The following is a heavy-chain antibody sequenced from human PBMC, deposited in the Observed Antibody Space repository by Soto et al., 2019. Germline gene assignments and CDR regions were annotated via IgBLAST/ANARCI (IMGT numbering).Heavy chain of an antibody. Sequence: PGGSLRLSCAASGLTFTSYNMNWVRQAPGKGLEWVSFISSSSSTIYYADSVKGRFTISRDNARNSVFLQMNSLRAEDTALYYCAKSRGYSAYYFDYWGQGTLVTVSS. CDR2: ISSSSSTI. J-gene: IGHJ4*02. CDR3: AKSRGYSAYYFDY. D-gene: IGHD5-12*01. V-gene: IGHV3-48*04. CDR1: GLTFTSYN.